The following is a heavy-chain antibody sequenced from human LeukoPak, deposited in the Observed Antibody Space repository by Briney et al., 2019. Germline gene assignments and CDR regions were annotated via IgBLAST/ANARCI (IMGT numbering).Heavy chain of an antibody. CDR1: GGSISSSSYY. CDR3: ARSGWRDAFDI. V-gene: IGHV4-39*01. CDR2: IYYSGST. J-gene: IGHJ3*02. Sequence: PSETLYLTCTVSGGSISSSSYYWGWIRQPPGKGLEWIGSIYYSGSTYYNPSLKSRVTISVDTSKNQFSLKLSSVTAADTAVYYCARSGWRDAFDIWGQGTMVTVSS. D-gene: IGHD6-19*01.